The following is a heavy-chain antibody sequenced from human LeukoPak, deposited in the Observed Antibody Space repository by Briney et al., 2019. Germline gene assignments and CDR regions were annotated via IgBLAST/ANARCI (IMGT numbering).Heavy chain of an antibody. D-gene: IGHD2-15*01. J-gene: IGHJ3*02. Sequence: PSETLSLTCTVSGGSISSSSYYWGWIRQPPGKGLEWIGSIYYSGSTYYNPSLKSRVTISVDTSKNQFSLKLSSVTAADTAVYYCARVYSYAFDIWGQGTMVTVSS. CDR1: GGSISSSSYY. V-gene: IGHV4-39*01. CDR3: ARVYSYAFDI. CDR2: IYYSGST.